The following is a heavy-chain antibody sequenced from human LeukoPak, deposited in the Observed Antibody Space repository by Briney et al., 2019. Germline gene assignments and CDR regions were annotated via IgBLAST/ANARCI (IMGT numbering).Heavy chain of an antibody. CDR1: GFTFSSYS. J-gene: IGHJ4*02. Sequence: GGSLRLSCAASGFTFSSYSMNWVRQAPGKGLEWVSSISSSSSYIYYADSVKGRFTISRDNAKNSLYLQMNSLRAEDTAVYYCARDLPDSSSLGDYWGQGTLVTVSS. V-gene: IGHV3-21*01. D-gene: IGHD6-6*01. CDR3: ARDLPDSSSLGDY. CDR2: ISSSSSYI.